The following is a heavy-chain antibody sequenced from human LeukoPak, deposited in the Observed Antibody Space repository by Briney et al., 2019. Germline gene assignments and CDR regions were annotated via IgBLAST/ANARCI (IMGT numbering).Heavy chain of an antibody. D-gene: IGHD6-13*01. V-gene: IGHV3-53*01. J-gene: IGHJ4*02. CDR1: GFTVSVNY. CDR3: VRSLLYNSSW. Sequence: PGGSLRLSCAASGFTVSVNYMNWVRQAPGKGLEWISVIYSGGSTYYADSVKGRFTISRDNSKNTLYLQMNNLRAEDTAVYYCVRSLLYNSSWWGQGTLVTVSS. CDR2: IYSGGST.